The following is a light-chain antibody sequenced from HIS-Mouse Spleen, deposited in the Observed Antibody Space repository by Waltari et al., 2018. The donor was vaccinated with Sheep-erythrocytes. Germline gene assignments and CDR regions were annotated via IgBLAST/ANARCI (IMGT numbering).Light chain of an antibody. Sequence: QSALTQPPSVSGSPGQSVTISCTGTSSDVGSYNRVSWYQQPPGTAPKLMIYEVSNLPSGVPDRFSGSKSGNTASLTISGLQAEDEADYYCCSYAGSYNHVFATGTKVTVL. CDR1: SSDVGSYNR. CDR3: CSYAGSYNHV. V-gene: IGLV2-18*02. J-gene: IGLJ1*01. CDR2: EVS.